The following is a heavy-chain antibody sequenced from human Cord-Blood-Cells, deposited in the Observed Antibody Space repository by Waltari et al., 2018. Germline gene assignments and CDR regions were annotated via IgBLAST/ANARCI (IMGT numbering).Heavy chain of an antibody. J-gene: IGHJ1*01. CDR1: GGSISSSSYY. CDR2: IYYSGST. Sequence: QLQLQESGPGLVTPSETLSLTCTVSGGSISSSSYYWGWIRQPPGKGLEWIGSIYYSGSTYYTPSLTMRVTISVDTSKNQFSLKLSSVTAADTAVYYCARHFLLGEYSSSSEYFQHWGQGTLVTVSS. CDR3: ARHFLLGEYSSSSEYFQH. V-gene: IGHV4-39*01. D-gene: IGHD6-6*01.